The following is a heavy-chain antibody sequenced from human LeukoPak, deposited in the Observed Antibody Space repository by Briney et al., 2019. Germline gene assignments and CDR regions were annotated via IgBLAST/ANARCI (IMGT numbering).Heavy chain of an antibody. CDR3: ARDPGSSAFDY. CDR1: GFTFTNYW. Sequence: GGSLRLSCAASGFTFTNYWMTWVRQAPGKGLEFVANINQDESVKNYVDSVKGRFTVSRDNAENSLHLQMNSLRVEDTAVYYCARDPGSSAFDYWGQGTLVTVSS. J-gene: IGHJ4*02. V-gene: IGHV3-7*01. CDR2: INQDESVK. D-gene: IGHD5/OR15-5a*01.